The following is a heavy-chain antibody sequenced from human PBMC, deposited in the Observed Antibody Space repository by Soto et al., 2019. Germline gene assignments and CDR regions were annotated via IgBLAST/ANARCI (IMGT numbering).Heavy chain of an antibody. J-gene: IGHJ4*02. CDR2: ISSSSADI. Sequence: EVQLVESGGGLVKPGGSLRLSCAASGFTFSSYSMNWVRQAPGKGLEWVSSISSSSADIYYGDSVKGRFIISRDNAENSLYLQMNSLRAEATAVYYCVRHTCPVDCYSLGYWGLGTLVTVSS. CDR3: VRHTCPVDCYSLGY. V-gene: IGHV3-21*02. CDR1: GFTFSSYS. D-gene: IGHD2-21*02.